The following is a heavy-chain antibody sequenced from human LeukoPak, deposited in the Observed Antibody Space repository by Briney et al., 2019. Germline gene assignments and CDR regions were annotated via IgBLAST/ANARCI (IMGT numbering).Heavy chain of an antibody. J-gene: IGHJ4*02. D-gene: IGHD1-26*01. CDR1: GFTFSGYG. Sequence: PGGSLRLSCAASGFTFSGYGMHWVRQAPGKGLEWVAFIRYDGSNKYYADSVKGRFTISRDNSKNTLYLQMNSLRAEDTAVYYCAKDISILGATSFDYWGQGTLVTVSS. CDR3: AKDISILGATSFDY. V-gene: IGHV3-30*02. CDR2: IRYDGSNK.